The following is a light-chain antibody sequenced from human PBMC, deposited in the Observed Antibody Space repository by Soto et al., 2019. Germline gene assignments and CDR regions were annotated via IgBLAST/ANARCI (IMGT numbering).Light chain of an antibody. CDR2: SDN. CDR1: SSNIGSNT. J-gene: IGLJ1*01. V-gene: IGLV1-44*01. CDR3: AGRDDSLSGLGV. Sequence: QSVLTQPPSASWTPGQRVNISCSGSSSNIGSNTVNWYQQLPRTAPKLLIYSDNQRPSGGPYRFSFSKSGTSASLAISGIHTEDEAAYYCAGRDDSLSGLGVFGPGTQGTVL.